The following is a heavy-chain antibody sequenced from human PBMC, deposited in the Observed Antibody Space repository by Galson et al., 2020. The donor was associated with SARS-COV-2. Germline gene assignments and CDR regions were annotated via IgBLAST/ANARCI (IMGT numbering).Heavy chain of an antibody. J-gene: IGHJ4*02. Sequence: GGSLRLSCTASGFTFSTYTMSWVRQAPGKGLEWVSTISRSGATTYYADSAKGRFTISKHNSKNTLNLQINSLRVEDTAVYYCAKSSERVSMTVVVSTYPEHFDVWGPGTMVTVSS. V-gene: IGHV3-23*01. CDR1: GFTFSTYT. CDR2: ISRSGATT. CDR3: AKSSERVSMTVVVSTYPEHFDV. D-gene: IGHD3-22*01.